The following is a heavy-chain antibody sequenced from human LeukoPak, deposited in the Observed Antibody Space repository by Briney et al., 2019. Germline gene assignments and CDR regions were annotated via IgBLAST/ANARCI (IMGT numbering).Heavy chain of an antibody. J-gene: IGHJ6*03. Sequence: GGSLRLSCVASGFTFSSYWMTWVRQAPGKGLEWVGHIKSKTDGGTTDYAAPVKGRFTISRDDSKNTLYLQMNSLKTEDTAVYYCVHPRITMVRGVIMGYYYYYMDVWGKGTTVTVSS. CDR3: VHPRITMVRGVIMGYYYYYMDV. V-gene: IGHV3-15*01. D-gene: IGHD3-10*01. CDR1: GFTFSSYW. CDR2: IKSKTDGGTT.